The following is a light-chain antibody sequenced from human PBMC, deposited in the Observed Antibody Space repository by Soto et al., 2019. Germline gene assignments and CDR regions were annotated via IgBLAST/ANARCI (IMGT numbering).Light chain of an antibody. CDR1: SSNIGAGYE. J-gene: IGLJ1*01. CDR3: QPYDNSLSHTV. Sequence: QSVLTQPPSVSGAPGQRVTISCTGSSSNIGAGYEVHWYQKLPGTAPKLPIYXXXXXXXGVPARLSGYRSGKSASLAITGIQAEDEADYYCQPYDNSLSHTVFGTGTKVTVL. V-gene: IGLV1-40*01. CDR2: XXX.